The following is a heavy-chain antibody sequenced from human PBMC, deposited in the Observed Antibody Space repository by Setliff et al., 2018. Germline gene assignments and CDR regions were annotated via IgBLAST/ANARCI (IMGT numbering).Heavy chain of an antibody. CDR3: VREGVDSRSSTDYRYYMDV. Sequence: ASVKVSCKASGYSFAKYALHWVRQAPGQRLEWMGWINAGNGNTKCSQNFQGRVTITRDTSASTAYVELGSLRSEDTAVYYCVREGVDSRSSTDYRYYMDVWGKGTTVTVSS. CDR1: GYSFAKYA. V-gene: IGHV1-3*01. CDR2: INAGNGNT. J-gene: IGHJ6*03. D-gene: IGHD3-22*01.